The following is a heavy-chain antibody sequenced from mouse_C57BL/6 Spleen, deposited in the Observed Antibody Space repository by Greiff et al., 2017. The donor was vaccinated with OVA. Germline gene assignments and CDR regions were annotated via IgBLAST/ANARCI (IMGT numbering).Heavy chain of an antibody. D-gene: IGHD1-1*02. Sequence: QVQLQQSGPELVKPGASVKISCKASGYAFSSSWMNWVKQRPGKGLEWIGRIYPGDGDTNYNGKFKGKATLTADKSSSTAYMQLSSLTSEDSAVYFCARRVGLFDYWGQGTTLTVSS. CDR3: ARRVGLFDY. CDR2: IYPGDGDT. CDR1: GYAFSSSW. V-gene: IGHV1-82*01. J-gene: IGHJ2*01.